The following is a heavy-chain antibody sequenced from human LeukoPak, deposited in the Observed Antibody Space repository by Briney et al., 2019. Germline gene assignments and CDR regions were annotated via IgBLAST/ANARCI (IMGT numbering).Heavy chain of an antibody. J-gene: IGHJ6*03. CDR3: ARAPSDPCHLRWEASPGDWCDHYYYMDV. V-gene: IGHV1-46*01. CDR2: INPSGGST. Sequence: ASVKVSCKASGYTFTSYGITWVRQAPGQGLEWMGIINPSGGSTSYAQKFQGRVTMTRDTSTSTVYMELSSLRSEDTAVYYCARAPSDPCHLRWEASPGDWCDHYYYMDVWGKGTTVTISS. CDR1: GYTFTSYG. D-gene: IGHD4-23*01.